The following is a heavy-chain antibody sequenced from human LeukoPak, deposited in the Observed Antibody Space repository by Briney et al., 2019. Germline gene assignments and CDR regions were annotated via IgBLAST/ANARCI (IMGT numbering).Heavy chain of an antibody. Sequence: PGESLKISCKGSGYSFTSYWIGWVRQMPGKGLEWMGIIYPGDSETRYSPSFQGQVTISADKSISTAYLQWSGLKASDTAIYYCAREGAFYDPGRYDAFDIWGQGTMVTVSS. CDR2: IYPGDSET. V-gene: IGHV5-51*01. D-gene: IGHD5/OR15-5a*01. CDR3: AREGAFYDPGRYDAFDI. J-gene: IGHJ3*02. CDR1: GYSFTSYW.